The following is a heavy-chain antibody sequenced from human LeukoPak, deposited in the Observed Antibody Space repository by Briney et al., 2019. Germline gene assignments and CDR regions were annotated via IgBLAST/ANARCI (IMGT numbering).Heavy chain of an antibody. CDR2: IYTSGST. D-gene: IGHD5-18*01. CDR1: GGSISSYY. Sequence: SETLSLTCTVSGGSISSYYWSWIRQPAGKGLEWIGRIYTSGSTNYNPSLKSRVTMSVDTSKNQFSLKLSSVTAADTAVYCCARDKWIQLWYDAFDIWGRGTMVTVSS. V-gene: IGHV4-4*07. J-gene: IGHJ3*02. CDR3: ARDKWIQLWYDAFDI.